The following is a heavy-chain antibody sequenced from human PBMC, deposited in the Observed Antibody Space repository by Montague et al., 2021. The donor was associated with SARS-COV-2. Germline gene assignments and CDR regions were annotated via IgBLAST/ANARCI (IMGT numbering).Heavy chain of an antibody. CDR3: ARHGPNDYYHSRYFDL. D-gene: IGHD3-10*01. J-gene: IGHJ2*01. V-gene: IGHV4-39*01. Sequence: SETLSLTCIVSGGSISSSTYYWGWIRQPPGKGLEWIGSIFYDGSNYYNPSIKSRVTIAVDTSKNQFSLNLSSVTAADTAVYYCARHGPNDYYHSRYFDLWGRGTLVTVSS. CDR2: IFYDGSN. CDR1: GGSISSSTYY.